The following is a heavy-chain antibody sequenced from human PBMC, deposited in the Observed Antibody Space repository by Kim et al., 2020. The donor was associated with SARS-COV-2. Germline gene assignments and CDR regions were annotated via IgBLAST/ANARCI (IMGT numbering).Heavy chain of an antibody. D-gene: IGHD6-13*01. J-gene: IGHJ3*02. Sequence: SVKVSCKASGGTFSSYAISWVRQAPGQGLEWMGGIIPIFGTANYAQKFQGRVTITADESTSTAYMELSSLRSEDTAVYYCARDGYGYSSSGVDIWGQGTMVTVSS. CDR1: GGTFSSYA. V-gene: IGHV1-69*13. CDR2: IIPIFGTA. CDR3: ARDGYGYSSSGVDI.